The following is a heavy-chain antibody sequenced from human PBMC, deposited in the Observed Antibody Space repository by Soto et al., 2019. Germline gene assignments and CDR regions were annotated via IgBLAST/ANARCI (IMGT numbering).Heavy chain of an antibody. CDR2: ISGSGGST. CDR3: VQHQMRDIRAFDY. J-gene: IGHJ4*02. V-gene: IGHV3-23*01. CDR1: GFTFSNYA. D-gene: IGHD1-1*01. Sequence: EVQLLESGGGLVQPGESLRLSCAVSGFTFSNYAMSWVRQVPGKGLEWVSTISGSGGSTYYADSVKGRFTISRDNSKNTLYLQMNGLRAEDTAVYYCVQHQMRDIRAFDYWGQGTLVTVSS.